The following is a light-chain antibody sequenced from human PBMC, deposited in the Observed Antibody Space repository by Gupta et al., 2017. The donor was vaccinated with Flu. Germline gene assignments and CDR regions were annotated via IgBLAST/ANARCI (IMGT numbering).Light chain of an antibody. V-gene: IGKV3-11*01. J-gene: IGKJ4*01. CDR2: DTS. CDR1: QSIAGY. CDR3: QQRSNGPPGAS. Sequence: EIVLTQSPVALSLSPGERTTLSCRASQSIAGYLAWYQQRPGQAPKLLIYDTSIRASGIPARFSGSGDETDFTLTISSLEPEDFAVYYCQQRSNGPPGASFGGGTKVEIK.